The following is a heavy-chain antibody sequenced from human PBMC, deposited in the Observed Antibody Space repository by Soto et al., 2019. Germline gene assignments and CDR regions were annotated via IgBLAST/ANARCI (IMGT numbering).Heavy chain of an antibody. V-gene: IGHV3-21*01. Sequence: SGGSLRLSCAASGFSFSGYNMNWVRQAPGKGLEWVSSISGDSNYIYYADSVQGRFTISRDNAKNSVYLQMNSLRADDTAVYYCARVVYFDRSAYGLWGQGTMVTVSS. CDR2: ISGDSNYI. CDR3: ARVVYFDRSAYGL. CDR1: GFSFSGYN. D-gene: IGHD3-22*01. J-gene: IGHJ3*01.